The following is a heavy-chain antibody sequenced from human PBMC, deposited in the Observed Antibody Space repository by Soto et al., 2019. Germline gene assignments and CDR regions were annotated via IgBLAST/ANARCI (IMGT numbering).Heavy chain of an antibody. J-gene: IGHJ2*01. Sequence: QVQLQQWGAGLLKPSETLSLTCAVYGGSFSGYYWSWIRQPPGKGLEWIGEINHSGSTKYNPSLKSRVTIAVDTSKNPFSLKLSSVTAADTAVYYWARVGVRHPTAGYWYFDLWGRGTLVTVSS. D-gene: IGHD3-10*01. CDR1: GGSFSGYY. CDR2: INHSGST. V-gene: IGHV4-34*01. CDR3: ARVGVRHPTAGYWYFDL.